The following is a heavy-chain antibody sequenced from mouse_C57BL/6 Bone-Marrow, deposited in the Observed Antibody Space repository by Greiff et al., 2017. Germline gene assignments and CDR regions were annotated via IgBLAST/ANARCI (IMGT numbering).Heavy chain of an antibody. CDR3: GSEAWFAY. V-gene: IGHV3-6*01. Sequence: EVQLQQSGPGLVKPSQSLSLTCSVTGYSITSGYYWNWIRQFPGNKLEWMGYISYDGSNNYNPSLKNRISITRDTSKNQFFLKLNSVTTEDTATYYCGSEAWFAYWGQGTLVTVSA. J-gene: IGHJ3*01. CDR1: GYSITSGYY. CDR2: ISYDGSN.